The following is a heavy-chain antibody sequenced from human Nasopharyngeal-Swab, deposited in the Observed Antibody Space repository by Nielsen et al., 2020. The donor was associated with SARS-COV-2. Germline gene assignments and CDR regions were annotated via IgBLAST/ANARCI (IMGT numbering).Heavy chain of an antibody. CDR1: GGTFSSYA. J-gene: IGHJ6*03. V-gene: IGHV1-69*06. Sequence: SVKVSCKASGGTFSSYAISWVRQAPGQGLEWMGGIIPIFGTANYAQKFQGRVTITADKSTSTAYMELSSLRSEDTAVYYCARDRWWELEGGYYYYYYMDVWGKGTTVTVSS. D-gene: IGHD1-26*01. CDR3: ARDRWWELEGGYYYYYYMDV. CDR2: IIPIFGTA.